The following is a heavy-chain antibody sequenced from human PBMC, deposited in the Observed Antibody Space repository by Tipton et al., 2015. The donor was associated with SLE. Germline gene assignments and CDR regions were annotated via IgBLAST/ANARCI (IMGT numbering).Heavy chain of an antibody. Sequence: LRLSCTVSGGSISSGEHYWSWIRQPPGKGLEWIGYIYHSGGTNHSPSLRSRLTTSVDTSKNQFSLRLSSVTAADTALYYCARGKGWFDPWGQGTLVTVSS. CDR1: GGSISSGEHY. J-gene: IGHJ5*02. CDR2: IYHSGGT. V-gene: IGHV4-61*08. CDR3: ARGKGWFDP.